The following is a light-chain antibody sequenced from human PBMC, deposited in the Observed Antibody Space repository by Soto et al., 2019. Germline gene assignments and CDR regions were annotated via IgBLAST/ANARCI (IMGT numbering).Light chain of an antibody. Sequence: DIQMTQYPSTLSASVGDRVTITCRASQSISSSLAWYQQKPGKAPKLLIYDASGLESGVPSRFSGSGSGTELTLTIRSLQPDDFATYYCQQYNSYSFGHGTKVDIK. V-gene: IGKV1-5*01. CDR2: DAS. J-gene: IGKJ1*01. CDR1: QSISSS. CDR3: QQYNSYS.